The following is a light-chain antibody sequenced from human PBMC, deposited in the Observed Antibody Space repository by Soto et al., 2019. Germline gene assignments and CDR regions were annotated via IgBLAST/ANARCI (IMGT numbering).Light chain of an antibody. V-gene: IGKV3-20*01. CDR1: QSISDT. CDR3: QQYGSSPPYT. J-gene: IGKJ2*01. CDR2: GAS. Sequence: EIVMTQSPATLSVSPGGRATLSCRASQSISDTLAWYQQKPGQAPRLLIYGASTRATGIPDRFSGSGSGTDFTLTINRLEPEDFAVYYCQQYGSSPPYTFGQGTRLEIK.